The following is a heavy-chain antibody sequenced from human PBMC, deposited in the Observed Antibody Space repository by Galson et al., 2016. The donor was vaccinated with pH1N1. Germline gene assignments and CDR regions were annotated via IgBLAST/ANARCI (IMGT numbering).Heavy chain of an antibody. CDR1: GFSFSTFA. J-gene: IGHJ4*02. D-gene: IGHD3-22*01. CDR3: STQDYYESSGYRGHAIHFGH. Sequence: SLRLSCAASGFSFSTFAMTWVRQAPGKGLEWVSFISPGGGGTYYADSVKGRFTISKDSSTNTLSLQMNGLRVEDTAIYYCSTQDYYESSGYRGHAIHFGHWCQGTLVTVSS. V-gene: IGHV3-23*01. CDR2: ISPGGGGT.